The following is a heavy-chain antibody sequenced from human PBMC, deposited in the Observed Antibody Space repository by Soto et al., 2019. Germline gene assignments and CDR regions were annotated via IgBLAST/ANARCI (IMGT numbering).Heavy chain of an antibody. CDR3: ARDINYYDSSGYYFNY. D-gene: IGHD3-22*01. Sequence: ASVKVSCKASGGTFSSYAISWVRQAPGQGLEWMGGIIPIFGTANYAQKFQGRVTITADESTSTAYMELSSLRSEDTAVYYCARDINYYDSSGYYFNYWGQGTLVTVSS. CDR2: IIPIFGTA. J-gene: IGHJ4*02. CDR1: GGTFSSYA. V-gene: IGHV1-69*13.